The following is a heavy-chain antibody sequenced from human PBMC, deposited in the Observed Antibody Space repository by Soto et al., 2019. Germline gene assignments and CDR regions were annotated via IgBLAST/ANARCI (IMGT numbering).Heavy chain of an antibody. CDR3: AILVIEDPPGLGWLYP. D-gene: IGHD2-15*01. Sequence: SSVKVSCKASGGTFSSYTISWLRRAPGQGLEWMGRIIPFFGTPNYAQQFQDRVTISADESTTTAYMELSSLRFEDTAVYYCAILVIEDPPGLGWLYPSGQGT. V-gene: IGHV1-69*13. J-gene: IGHJ5*02. CDR2: IIPFFGTP. CDR1: GGTFSSYT.